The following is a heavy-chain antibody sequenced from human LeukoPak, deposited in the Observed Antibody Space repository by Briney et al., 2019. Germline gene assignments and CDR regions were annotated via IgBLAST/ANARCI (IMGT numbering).Heavy chain of an antibody. CDR1: GFTVSSNS. CDR3: ARFAVHRRITVAGQFGLDY. Sequence: GGSLRLSCTVSGFTVSSNSMSWVRQAPGKGLEWVSFIYSDNTHYSDSVKGRFTISRDNSKNTLYLQMNSLRSEDTAVYYCARFAVHRRITVAGQFGLDYWGQGTLVSLSS. J-gene: IGHJ4*02. D-gene: IGHD6-19*01. V-gene: IGHV3-53*05. CDR2: IYSDNT.